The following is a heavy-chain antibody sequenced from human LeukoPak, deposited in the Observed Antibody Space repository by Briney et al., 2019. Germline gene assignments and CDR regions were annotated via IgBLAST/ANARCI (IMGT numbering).Heavy chain of an antibody. CDR1: GFTFSSYA. Sequence: GGSLRLSCAASGFTFSSYAMGWVRQAPGKGLEWVSAISGSGGSTYYADSVKGRFTISRDNSKNTLYLQMNSLRAEDTAVYYCAKAQAIVVVTNNDYWGQGTLVTVSS. V-gene: IGHV3-23*01. CDR2: ISGSGGST. D-gene: IGHD3-22*01. J-gene: IGHJ4*02. CDR3: AKAQAIVVVTNNDY.